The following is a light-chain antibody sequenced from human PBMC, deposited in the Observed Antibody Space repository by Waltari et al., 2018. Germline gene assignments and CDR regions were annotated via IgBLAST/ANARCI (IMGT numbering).Light chain of an antibody. CDR1: QGISSR. CDR2: AAS. CDR3: QQYNSYPIT. Sequence: DIQMTQSPSSLSASVGDRVTITCRASQGISSRLAWYQQKPEKAPKSLIYAASTLRSGVPSRFSGSESGTDFTLTITSLQPEDSATYYCQQYNSYPITFGGGTKVEIK. V-gene: IGKV1D-16*01. J-gene: IGKJ4*01.